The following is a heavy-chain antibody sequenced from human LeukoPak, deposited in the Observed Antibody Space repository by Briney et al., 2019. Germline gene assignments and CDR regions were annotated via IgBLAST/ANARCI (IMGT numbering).Heavy chain of an antibody. CDR2: ISGSGGST. Sequence: PGGSLRLSCAASGFTFSSYAMSWVRQAPGKGLEWVSAISGSGGSTYYADSVKGRFTISRDNSKNTLYLQMNSPRAEDTAVYYCARGVRIAAARGEYFQHWGQGTLVTVSS. J-gene: IGHJ1*01. CDR3: ARGVRIAAARGEYFQH. V-gene: IGHV3-23*01. CDR1: GFTFSSYA. D-gene: IGHD6-13*01.